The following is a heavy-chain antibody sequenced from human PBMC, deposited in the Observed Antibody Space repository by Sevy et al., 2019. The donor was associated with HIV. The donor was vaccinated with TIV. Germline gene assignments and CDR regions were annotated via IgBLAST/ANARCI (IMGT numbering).Heavy chain of an antibody. Sequence: SETLSLTCTVSGYSISSGYYWGWIRQPPGKGLEWIGSIYHSGGTYYNPSLKSRVTISVDRSKNQFSLKLSSVTAADTAVYYCAREGYYDSSGLYGGAFDIWGQGAMVTVSS. CDR2: IYHSGGT. J-gene: IGHJ3*02. V-gene: IGHV4-38-2*02. CDR1: GYSISSGYY. D-gene: IGHD3-22*01. CDR3: AREGYYDSSGLYGGAFDI.